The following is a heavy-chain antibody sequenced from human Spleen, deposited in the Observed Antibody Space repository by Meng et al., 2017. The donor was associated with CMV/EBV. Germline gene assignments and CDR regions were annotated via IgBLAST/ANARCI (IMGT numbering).Heavy chain of an antibody. D-gene: IGHD6-19*01. CDR3: AKKRFSSGWTYFDY. Sequence: VTFTKYGMGGVRQAPGKGLEWVSSIDGSGGRTYYADSVEGRFTISRDNSKNTLYLEMNSLRAEDTAIYYCAKKRFSSGWTYFDYWGQGTLVTVSS. CDR1: VTFTKYG. V-gene: IGHV3-23*01. CDR2: IDGSGGRT. J-gene: IGHJ4*02.